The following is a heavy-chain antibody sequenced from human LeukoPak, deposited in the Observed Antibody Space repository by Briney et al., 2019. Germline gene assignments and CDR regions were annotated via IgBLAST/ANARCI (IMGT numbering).Heavy chain of an antibody. V-gene: IGHV3-21*01. CDR1: GFTFSSYS. CDR2: ISSSSSYI. D-gene: IGHD3-22*01. J-gene: IGHJ6*03. Sequence: GGSLRLSCAASGFTFSSYSMNWVRQAPGKGLEWVSSISSSSSYIYYADSVKGRFTISRDNAKNSLCLQMNSLRAEDTAVYYCARASDYDSSGRYYMDVWGKGTTVTVSS. CDR3: ARASDYDSSGRYYMDV.